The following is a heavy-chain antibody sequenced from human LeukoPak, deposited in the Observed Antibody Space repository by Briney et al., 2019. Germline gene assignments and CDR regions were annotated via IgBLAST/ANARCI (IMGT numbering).Heavy chain of an antibody. CDR3: ARGETAGATYSRY. Sequence: GGSLRLSCAASGFTFSSYGMHWVRQAPGKGLEWLSYISSSGSLIYYADSVKGRFTISRDNAKNSLYLQMNSLRAEDTAVYYCARGETAGATYSRYWGQGTLVTVSS. D-gene: IGHD1-26*01. V-gene: IGHV3-48*04. CDR2: ISSSGSLI. J-gene: IGHJ4*02. CDR1: GFTFSSYG.